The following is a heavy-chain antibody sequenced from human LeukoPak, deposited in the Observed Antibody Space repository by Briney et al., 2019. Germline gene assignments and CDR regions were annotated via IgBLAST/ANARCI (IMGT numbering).Heavy chain of an antibody. V-gene: IGHV1-69*01. CDR3: ARGTRWWLLLEYYYGMDV. CDR2: IIPIFGTA. J-gene: IGHJ6*02. Sequence: GASVKVSCKASGGTFSSYAISWVRQAPGQGLEWMGGIIPIFGTANYAQKFQGRVTITADESTSTAYMELSSLRSEDTAVYYCARGTRWWLLLEYYYGMDVWGQGTTVTVSS. D-gene: IGHD5-12*01. CDR1: GGTFSSYA.